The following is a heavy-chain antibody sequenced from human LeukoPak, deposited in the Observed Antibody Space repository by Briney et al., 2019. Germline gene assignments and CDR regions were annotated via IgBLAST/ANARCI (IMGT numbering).Heavy chain of an antibody. D-gene: IGHD3-22*01. Sequence: SETLSLTCTVSGGSISSYYWSWIRQPPGKGLEWIGYIYYSGSTNYNPSLKSRVTISVDTSKNQFSLKLSSVTAADTAVYYCASRPLDYYDSSGYVFWGQGTLVTVSS. CDR1: GGSISSYY. V-gene: IGHV4-59*12. CDR3: ASRPLDYYDSSGYVF. CDR2: IYYSGST. J-gene: IGHJ4*02.